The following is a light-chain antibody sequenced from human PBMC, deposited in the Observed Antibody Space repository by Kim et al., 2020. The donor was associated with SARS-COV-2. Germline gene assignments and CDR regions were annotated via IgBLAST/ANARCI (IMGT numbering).Light chain of an antibody. Sequence: DIQMTQSPSSLSASVGDRVTITCHASQDISNYLNWYQQKPGKAPKLLIYDASNLETGVPSRFSGSGSGTDFTFTISSLQPEDIATYYCQQYDNLPLTFGGGTKVGIK. CDR2: DAS. V-gene: IGKV1-33*01. CDR1: QDISNY. J-gene: IGKJ4*01. CDR3: QQYDNLPLT.